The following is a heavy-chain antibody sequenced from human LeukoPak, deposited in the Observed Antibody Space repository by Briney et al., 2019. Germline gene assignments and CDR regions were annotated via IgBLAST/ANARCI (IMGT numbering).Heavy chain of an antibody. V-gene: IGHV1-2*02. Sequence: ASVKVSCKACGHTFTGYYMHWVRQAPGQGVEWMGWINPDSGGTNYAQKFQGRVTMTWDTSITTAYMEVTSLKSDDTAVFFCARHTGSYSDYWGQGTLVTVSS. CDR1: GHTFTGYY. CDR2: INPDSGGT. D-gene: IGHD1-26*01. CDR3: ARHTGSYSDY. J-gene: IGHJ4*02.